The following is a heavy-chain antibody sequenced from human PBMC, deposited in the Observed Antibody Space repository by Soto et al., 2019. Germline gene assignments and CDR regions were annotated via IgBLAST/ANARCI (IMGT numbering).Heavy chain of an antibody. CDR3: AKDYLSSGWPLNWFDP. CDR1: GFTFSSYA. V-gene: IGHV3-23*01. J-gene: IGHJ5*02. D-gene: IGHD6-19*01. CDR2: ISGSGGST. Sequence: GESLKISCAASGFTFSSYAMSWVRQAPGKGLEWVSAISGSGGSTYYADSVKGRFTISRDNSKNTLYLQMNSLRAEDTAVYYCAKDYLSSGWPLNWFDPWGQGTLVTVSS.